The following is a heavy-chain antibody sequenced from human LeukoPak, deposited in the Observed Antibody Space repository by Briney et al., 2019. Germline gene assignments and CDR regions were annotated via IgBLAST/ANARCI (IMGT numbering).Heavy chain of an antibody. D-gene: IGHD2-2*01. CDR1: SXSISNFY. V-gene: IGHV4-59*01. CDR2: ISSSGST. J-gene: IGHJ5*02. Sequence: SETLSLICTVSSXSISNFYWSWIRQPPGKGLEGIGDISSSGSTNYNPSLKSRVTMTVVTSKNQFSLKLRSVPAADTAVYYCARLHCSSPSCHRNWFDPWGQGTLVTVSS. CDR3: ARLHCSSPSCHRNWFDP.